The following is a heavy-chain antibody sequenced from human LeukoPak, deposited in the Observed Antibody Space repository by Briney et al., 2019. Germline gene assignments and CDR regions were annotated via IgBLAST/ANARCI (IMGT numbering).Heavy chain of an antibody. Sequence: PGGSLRLSCAASGFTFSSYEMNWVRQAPGKGLEWVSYISSSGSTIYYADSAKGRFTISRDNAKNSLYLQMNSLRAEDTAVYYCARTYSSSWYESPYYYYYMDVWGKGTTVTISS. J-gene: IGHJ6*03. V-gene: IGHV3-48*03. CDR3: ARTYSSSWYESPYYYYYMDV. CDR2: ISSSGSTI. D-gene: IGHD6-13*01. CDR1: GFTFSSYE.